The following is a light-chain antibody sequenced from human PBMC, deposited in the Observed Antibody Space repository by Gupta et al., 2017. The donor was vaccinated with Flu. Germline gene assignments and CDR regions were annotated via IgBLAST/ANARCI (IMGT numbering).Light chain of an antibody. V-gene: IGKV1-33*01. CDR1: QDITTF. CDR3: QQYDNLFSLT. Sequence: DIQITQSPSSLSASVGGRVTITCQASQDITTFLSWYQQKPGKAPKLLIYGASILHTGVPSRFSGSGSGTDFTFTISHLQPEDVATYYCQQYDNLFSLTFGGGTKVEI. CDR2: GAS. J-gene: IGKJ4*01.